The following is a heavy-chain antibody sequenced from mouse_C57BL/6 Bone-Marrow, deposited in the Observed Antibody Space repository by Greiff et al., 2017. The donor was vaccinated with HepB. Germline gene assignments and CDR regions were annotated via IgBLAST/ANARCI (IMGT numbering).Heavy chain of an antibody. V-gene: IGHV1-36*01. CDR3: ARSDYYDYDWFAY. CDR2: VYPYNGGT. CDR1: GFTFTDYY. D-gene: IGHD2-4*01. Sequence: EVKLQESGPVLVKPGPSVKISCKASGFTFTDYYMHWVKQSHGKSLEWIGLVYPYNGGTSYNQKFKGKATLTVDTSSSTAYMELNSLTSEDSAVYYCARSDYYDYDWFAYWGQGTLVTVSA. J-gene: IGHJ3*01.